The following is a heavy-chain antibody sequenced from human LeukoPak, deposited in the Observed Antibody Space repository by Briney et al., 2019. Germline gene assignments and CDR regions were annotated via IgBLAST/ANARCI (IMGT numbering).Heavy chain of an antibody. CDR2: INHSGST. CDR1: GGSFSGYY. Sequence: SETLSLTCAVYGGSFSGYYWSWIRQPPGKGLEWIGEINHSGSTNYNPSLKSRVTISVDTSKNQFSLKLSSVTAADTAVYYCARARDYYGSGIHGMDVWGKGTTVTVSS. CDR3: ARARDYYGSGIHGMDV. V-gene: IGHV4-34*01. D-gene: IGHD3-10*01. J-gene: IGHJ6*04.